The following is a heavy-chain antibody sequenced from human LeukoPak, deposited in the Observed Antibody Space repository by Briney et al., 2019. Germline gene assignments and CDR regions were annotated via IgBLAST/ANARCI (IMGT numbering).Heavy chain of an antibody. CDR3: ARDPYYGSGSNWFDP. CDR2: IYTSGST. Sequence: TVSLTCTVSGGSISSGSYYWSWIRQPAGKGLEWIGRIYTSGSTNYNPSLKSRVTISVDTSKNQFSLKLSSVTAADTAVYYCARDPYYGSGSNWFDPWGQGTLVTVSS. J-gene: IGHJ5*02. D-gene: IGHD3-10*01. CDR1: GGSISSGSYY. V-gene: IGHV4-61*02.